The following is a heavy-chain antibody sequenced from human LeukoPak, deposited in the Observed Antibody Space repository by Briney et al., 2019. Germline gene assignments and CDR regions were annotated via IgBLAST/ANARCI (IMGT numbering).Heavy chain of an antibody. J-gene: IGHJ4*02. CDR2: ITSSSSTI. CDR3: EKLLGATTSILN. D-gene: IGHD1-14*01. CDR1: GFTFTSYT. V-gene: IGHV3-48*01. Sequence: GGSLRLSCAASGFTFTSYTMNWVRQAPGKGLEWVSYITSSSSTIYYADSVKGRFTMSRDNAENSLYLQMNSLRAEDTAVYYCEKLLGATTSILNWGQGTLVTVSS.